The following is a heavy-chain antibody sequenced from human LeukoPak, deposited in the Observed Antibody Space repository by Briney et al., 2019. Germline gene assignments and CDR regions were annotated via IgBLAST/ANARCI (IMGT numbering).Heavy chain of an antibody. Sequence: GESLKISCKGFGYSFTSYWFGWVGQMPGKGLEWMGIMYAGDSDTRYSPSFQGQVTISADKSISTAYLQWSSLKASDTAMYYCARHSGGVSGYDDYYGMDVWGQGTTVTVSS. J-gene: IGHJ6*02. CDR3: ARHSGGVSGYDDYYGMDV. CDR1: GYSFTSYW. V-gene: IGHV5-51*01. D-gene: IGHD5-12*01. CDR2: MYAGDSDT.